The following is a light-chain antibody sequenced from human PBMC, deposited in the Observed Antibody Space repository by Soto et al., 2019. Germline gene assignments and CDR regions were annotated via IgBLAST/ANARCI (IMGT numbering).Light chain of an antibody. V-gene: IGLV2-14*01. Sequence: QSALTQPASVSGSPGQSITISCTGTSSDVGAYNYVSWFQQHPGKAPKLIIFEVTNRPSGVSHRFSGSKSANTASLTISGLQTEDEADYYCLSYTITSVLVFGGGTKLTVL. J-gene: IGLJ3*02. CDR1: SSDVGAYNY. CDR2: EVT. CDR3: LSYTITSVLV.